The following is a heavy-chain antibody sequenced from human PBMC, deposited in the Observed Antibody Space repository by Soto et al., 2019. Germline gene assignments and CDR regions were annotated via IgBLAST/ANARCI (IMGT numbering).Heavy chain of an antibody. D-gene: IGHD1-26*01. CDR2: IYYSGST. CDR3: ARDMNGVGARLGDAFDI. V-gene: IGHV4-31*03. CDR1: GGSISSGGYY. Sequence: QVQLQESGPGLVKPSQTLSLTCTVSGGSISSGGYYWSWIRQHPGKGLEWIGYIYYSGSTYYNPSPNVRVTISIDTSKNQCALKLSSVTAADTAVYYCARDMNGVGARLGDAFDIWGQGTMVTVSS. J-gene: IGHJ3*02.